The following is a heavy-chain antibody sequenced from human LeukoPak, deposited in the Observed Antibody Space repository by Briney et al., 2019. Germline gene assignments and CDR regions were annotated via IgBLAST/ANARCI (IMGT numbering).Heavy chain of an antibody. CDR3: AKDMSWWVTVDF. J-gene: IGHJ4*02. Sequence: LEWVAGVGGDGRTYYTDSVRGRFTISRDNSKNTLHLQMNSLRVDDTAVYYCAKDMSWWVTVDFWGQGTLVTVSS. V-gene: IGHV3-23*01. CDR2: VGGDGRT. D-gene: IGHD2-21*02.